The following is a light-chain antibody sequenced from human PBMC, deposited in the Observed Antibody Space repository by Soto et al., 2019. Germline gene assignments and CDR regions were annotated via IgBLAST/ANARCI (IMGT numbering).Light chain of an antibody. CDR3: SSYTSSSAQV. CDR1: SSDVGGYNY. Sequence: QSALTQPASVSGSPGQSITISCTGTSSDVGGYNYVSWYQQHPGKAPKLMIYEVSNRPSGVSNRFSGSKSGNTASLTISGLEAEADADYYCSSYTSSSAQVFGTGTKLTVL. J-gene: IGLJ1*01. V-gene: IGLV2-14*01. CDR2: EVS.